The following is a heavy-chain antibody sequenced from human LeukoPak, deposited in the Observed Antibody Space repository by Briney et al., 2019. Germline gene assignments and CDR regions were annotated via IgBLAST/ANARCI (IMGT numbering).Heavy chain of an antibody. CDR3: ARGEIVVVPAAMPHRGYYYYYGMDV. CDR2: ISYDGSNK. CDR1: GFTFSSYA. D-gene: IGHD2-2*01. J-gene: IGHJ6*02. Sequence: SGRSLRLSCAASGFTFSSYAMHWVRQAPGKGLEWVAVISYDGSNKYYADSVKGRFTISRDNSKNTLYLQMNSLRAEDTAVYYCARGEIVVVPAAMPHRGYYYYYGMDVWGQGTTVTVSS. V-gene: IGHV3-30-3*01.